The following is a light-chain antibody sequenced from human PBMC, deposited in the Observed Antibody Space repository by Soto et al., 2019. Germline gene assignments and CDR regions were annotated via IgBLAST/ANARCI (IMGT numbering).Light chain of an antibody. J-gene: IGKJ2*01. CDR3: LQRSNWQYT. V-gene: IGKV3-11*01. CDR1: QSVSSY. Sequence: IVSTQSPATLSLSPGERATLSCRASQSVSSYLAWYQQKPGQAPRLLIYDASNRVTGIPARFSGSGSGTDFTLTVSSLEPEDFAVYYCLQRSNWQYTFGQGTKVEIK. CDR2: DAS.